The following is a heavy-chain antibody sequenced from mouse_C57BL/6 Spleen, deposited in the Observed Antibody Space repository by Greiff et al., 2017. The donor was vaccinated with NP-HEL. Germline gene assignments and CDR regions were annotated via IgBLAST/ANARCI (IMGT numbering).Heavy chain of an antibody. CDR3: ARCGITTVVTFDY. CDR1: GYAFSSSW. Sequence: QLQQSGPELVKPGASVKISCKASGYAFSSSWMNWVKQRPGKGLEWIGRIYPGDGDTNYNGKFKGKATLTADKSSSTAYMQLSSLTSEDSAVYFCARCGITTVVTFDYWGQGTTLTVSS. V-gene: IGHV1-82*01. D-gene: IGHD1-1*01. J-gene: IGHJ2*01. CDR2: IYPGDGDT.